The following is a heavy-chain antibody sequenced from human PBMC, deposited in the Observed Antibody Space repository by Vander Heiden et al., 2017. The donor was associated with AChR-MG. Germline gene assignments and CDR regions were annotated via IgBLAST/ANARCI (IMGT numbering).Heavy chain of an antibody. V-gene: IGHV1-2*02. Sequence: QVQLVQSGAEVKKPGASVKVSCKASGYTFTCYYMHWVRQAPGQGLEWMGWINPNSGGTNNAKKVQGRVTMTRDTSISTAYMELSRLRSDDTAVYYCARGATMVRGVIIKPDYWGQGTLVTVSS. J-gene: IGHJ4*02. CDR1: GYTFTCYY. CDR3: ARGATMVRGVIIKPDY. D-gene: IGHD3-10*01. CDR2: INPNSGGT.